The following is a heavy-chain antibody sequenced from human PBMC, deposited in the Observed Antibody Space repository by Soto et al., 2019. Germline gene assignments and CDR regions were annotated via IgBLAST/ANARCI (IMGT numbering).Heavy chain of an antibody. J-gene: IGHJ6*02. D-gene: IGHD6-13*01. CDR3: ARAAAYYYYGMDV. Sequence: RRLSCAASGFTFSSYGMHWVRQAPGKGLEWVAVIWYDGSNKYYADSVKGRFTISRDNSKNTLYLQMNSLRAEDTAVYYCARAAAYYYYGMDVWGQGTTVTVSS. CDR1: GFTFSSYG. CDR2: IWYDGSNK. V-gene: IGHV3-33*01.